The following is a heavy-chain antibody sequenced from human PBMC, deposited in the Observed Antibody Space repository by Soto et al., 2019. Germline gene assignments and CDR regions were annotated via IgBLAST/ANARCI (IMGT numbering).Heavy chain of an antibody. CDR1: RFTFNNYN. V-gene: IGHV3-21*02. D-gene: IGHD3-22*01. CDR2: ISSSSSYI. J-gene: IGHJ4*02. CDR3: ARTKSYYNDSSGYYYPDY. Sequence: EVQLVESGGGLVKPGGSLRLSCAASRFTFNNYNMNWVRQAPGKGLEWVSSISSSSSYIYYADSVKGRFTISRDNAKNSLYLQMNSLRAEDTAVYYCARTKSYYNDSSGYYYPDYWGQGTLVTVSS.